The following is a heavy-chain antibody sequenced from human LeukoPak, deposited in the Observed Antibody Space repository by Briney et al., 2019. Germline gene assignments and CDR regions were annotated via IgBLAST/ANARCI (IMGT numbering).Heavy chain of an antibody. V-gene: IGHV4-39*01. Sequence: PSETLSLTCTVSGASISSGDLHWAWIRQPPGKGLEWIGSLSNSGNTYYNASLKTRVTISVDTSKNQFSLQLDSVTPEDTAVYYCTGGGLVRGVTHWFDPWSQGTLVTVSS. D-gene: IGHD3-10*01. J-gene: IGHJ5*02. CDR1: GASISSGDLH. CDR2: LSNSGNT. CDR3: TGGGLVRGVTHWFDP.